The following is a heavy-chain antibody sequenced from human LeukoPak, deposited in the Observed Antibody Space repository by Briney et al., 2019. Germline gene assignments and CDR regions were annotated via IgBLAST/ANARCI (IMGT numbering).Heavy chain of an antibody. CDR1: GYSIGSGYY. J-gene: IGHJ4*02. D-gene: IGHD6-13*01. CDR2: IYHSGST. CDR3: ARAIAAAGTGDY. V-gene: IGHV4-38-2*01. Sequence: SETLSLTXAVSGYSIGSGYYWGWIRQPPGKGLERIGSIYHSGSTYCNPSLKSRVTISVDTSKNQFSLKLSSVTAADTAVYYCARAIAAAGTGDYWGQGTLVTVSS.